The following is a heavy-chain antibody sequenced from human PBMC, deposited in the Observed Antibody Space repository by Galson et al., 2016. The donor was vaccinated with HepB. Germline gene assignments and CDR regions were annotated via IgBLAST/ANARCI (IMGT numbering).Heavy chain of an antibody. Sequence: SLRLSCAASGFTFSSYEMNWVRQAPGKGLEWISYISRGATTIYYADSVRGRFTVSRDNGQNSLFLHMNNLRAEDTAIYYCARDLRSGYGSGIDHWGQGTLVIVSS. CDR1: GFTFSSYE. D-gene: IGHD5-12*01. J-gene: IGHJ4*02. V-gene: IGHV3-48*03. CDR3: ARDLRSGYGSGIDH. CDR2: ISRGATTI.